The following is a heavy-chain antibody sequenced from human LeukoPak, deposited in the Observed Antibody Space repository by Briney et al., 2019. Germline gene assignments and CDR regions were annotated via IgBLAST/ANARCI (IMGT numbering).Heavy chain of an antibody. D-gene: IGHD1-1*01. CDR1: GFPFSEYS. CDR3: ARDHNYAFDN. V-gene: IGHV3-11*06. J-gene: IGHJ4*02. Sequence: PGGSLGLSCAASGFPFSEYSMNWVRQAPRKGLEWISYIGISSGNTKYADSVKGRFTVSGDNARNSLYLQMNSLRVEDTAVYYCARDHNYAFDNWGQGTLVTVSS. CDR2: IGISSGNT.